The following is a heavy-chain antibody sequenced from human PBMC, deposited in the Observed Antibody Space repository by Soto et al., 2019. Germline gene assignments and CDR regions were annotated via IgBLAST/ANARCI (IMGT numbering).Heavy chain of an antibody. V-gene: IGHV3-30*18. CDR3: AKDRGIAAAATYYYYYGMDV. CDR2: ISYDGSNK. D-gene: IGHD6-13*01. J-gene: IGHJ6*02. Sequence: VQLVESGGGVVQPGRSLRLSCAASGFTFSSYGMHWVRQAPGKGLEWVAVISYDGSNKYYADSVKGRFTISRDNSKNTLYLQMNSLRAEDTAVYYCAKDRGIAAAATYYYYYGMDVWGQGTTVTVSS. CDR1: GFTFSSYG.